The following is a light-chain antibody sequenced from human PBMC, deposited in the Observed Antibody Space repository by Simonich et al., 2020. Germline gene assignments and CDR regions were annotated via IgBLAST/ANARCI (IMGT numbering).Light chain of an antibody. J-gene: IGKJ4*01. V-gene: IGKV4-1*01. Sequence: DIVMTQSPDSLAVSLGERATINCKPSQSVLYSSNNKNYLAWYQQKPGPPPKLLIYCASTRESGVPYRFSGSGSGTDFTLTISSLQAEDVAVYYCQQFNSYPLTFGGGTKVEIK. CDR3: QQFNSYPLT. CDR2: CAS. CDR1: QSVLYSSNNKNY.